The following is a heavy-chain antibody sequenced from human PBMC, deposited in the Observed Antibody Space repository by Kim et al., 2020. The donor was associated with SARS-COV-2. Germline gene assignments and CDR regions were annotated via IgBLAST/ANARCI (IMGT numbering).Heavy chain of an antibody. V-gene: IGHV5-51*01. D-gene: IGHD3-10*01. CDR3: ARAGGPGWFDP. CDR2: T. J-gene: IGHJ5*02. Sequence: TRYSPAFQGQVTISADKSISTAYLQWGSLKASDTAMYYCARAGGPGWFDPWGQGTLVTVSS.